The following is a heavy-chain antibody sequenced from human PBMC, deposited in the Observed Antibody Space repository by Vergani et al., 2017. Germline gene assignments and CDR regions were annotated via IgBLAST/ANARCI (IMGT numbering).Heavy chain of an antibody. V-gene: IGHV3-23*01. J-gene: IGHJ4*02. CDR2: ISGSGGST. CDR3: ARDGTDIFVCRSDYSRVLYY. D-gene: IGHD3-3*01. Sequence: EVQLLESGGGLVQPGGSLRLSCAASGFTFSSYAMSWVRQAPGKGLEWVSAISGSGGSTYYADSVKGRFTISRDNSKNTMYLQMDRLTTDDTAVYFCARDGTDIFVCRSDYSRVLYYWVQGILVTVSS. CDR1: GFTFSSYA.